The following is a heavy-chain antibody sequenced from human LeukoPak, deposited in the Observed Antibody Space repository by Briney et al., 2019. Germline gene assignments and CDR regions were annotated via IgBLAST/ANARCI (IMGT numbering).Heavy chain of an antibody. V-gene: IGHV4-30-4*01. J-gene: IGHJ5*02. Sequence: PSETLSLTCTVSGGSISSGDYYWSWIRQPPGKGLEWIGYIYYSGSTYYNPSLKSRVTISVDTSKNQFSLKLSSVTAADTAVYHCAKNGQSGFSFDPWGQGTLVTVSS. D-gene: IGHD1-26*01. CDR3: AKNGQSGFSFDP. CDR1: GGSISSGDYY. CDR2: IYYSGST.